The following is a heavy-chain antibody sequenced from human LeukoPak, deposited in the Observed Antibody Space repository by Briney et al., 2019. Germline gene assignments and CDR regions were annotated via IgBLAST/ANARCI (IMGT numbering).Heavy chain of an antibody. CDR2: ISSGSSTI. Sequence: GGSLRLSCAASGFTFSSYSMNWVRQAPGKGLEWVSYISSGSSTIYYADSVRGRFTISRDSAKNSLYLQMNSLRAEDTAVYYCARRGFSGAFDIWGQGTMVTVSS. CDR1: GFTFSSYS. V-gene: IGHV3-48*01. CDR3: ARRGFSGAFDI. D-gene: IGHD3-10*01. J-gene: IGHJ3*02.